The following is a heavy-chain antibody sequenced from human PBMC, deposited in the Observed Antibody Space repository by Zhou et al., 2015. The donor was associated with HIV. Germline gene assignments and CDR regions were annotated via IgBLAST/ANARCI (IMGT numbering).Heavy chain of an antibody. J-gene: IGHJ6*03. CDR1: GGTFSSYA. CDR2: IIPIFGTA. V-gene: IGHV1-69*01. D-gene: IGHD3/OR15-3a*01. CDR3: ARGGDGLGMVYYYYMDV. Sequence: QVQLVQSGAEVKKPGSSVKVSCKASGGTFSSYAISWVRQAPGQGLEWMGGIIPIFGTANYAQKFQGRVTITADESTSTAYMELSSLRSEDTAVYYCARGGDGLGMVYYYYMDVWGKGTTVTVSS.